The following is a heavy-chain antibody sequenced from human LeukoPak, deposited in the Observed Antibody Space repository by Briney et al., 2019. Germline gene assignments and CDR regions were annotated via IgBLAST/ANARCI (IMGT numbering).Heavy chain of an antibody. CDR1: GGSLSSYY. CDR3: ARAPGVGGGPVAGTNWFDP. Sequence: SETLSLTCTVSGGSLSSYYWSWIRQPPAKGLEWIGYIYHSGTTNYNPSLKCRVTISVDKSKKQSSLKLNSVTAADTAVYYCARAPGVGGGPVAGTNWFDPWGQGTLVTVSS. D-gene: IGHD6-19*01. V-gene: IGHV4-59*01. J-gene: IGHJ5*02. CDR2: IYHSGTT.